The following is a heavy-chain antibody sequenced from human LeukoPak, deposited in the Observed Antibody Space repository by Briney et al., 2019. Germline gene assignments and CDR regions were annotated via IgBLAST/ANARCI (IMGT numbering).Heavy chain of an antibody. Sequence: PSETLSLTCTVSGASISKDYWAWIRQPPGKGLEWIGYIYYSGSTNYNPPLKSRVTISVDTSKNQFSLKLSSVTAADTAVYYCARVPYDSSGYYTRYWYFDLWGRGTLVTVSS. CDR1: GASISKDY. J-gene: IGHJ2*01. D-gene: IGHD3-22*01. CDR3: ARVPYDSSGYYTRYWYFDL. V-gene: IGHV4-59*01. CDR2: IYYSGST.